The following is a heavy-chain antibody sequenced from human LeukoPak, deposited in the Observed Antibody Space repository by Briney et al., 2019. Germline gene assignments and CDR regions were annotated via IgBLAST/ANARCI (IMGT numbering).Heavy chain of an antibody. Sequence: GGSLRLSCAASGFTFNDCAMHWVRQAPGKGLQWVSGISWNSGAIDYADSVKGRFTISRDNAKNSLYLQMNSLRAEDTALYYCAKVISGNYYDNSGYYSDWGQGTLVTVSS. J-gene: IGHJ4*02. D-gene: IGHD3-22*01. CDR3: AKVISGNYYDNSGYYSD. V-gene: IGHV3-9*01. CDR2: ISWNSGAI. CDR1: GFTFNDCA.